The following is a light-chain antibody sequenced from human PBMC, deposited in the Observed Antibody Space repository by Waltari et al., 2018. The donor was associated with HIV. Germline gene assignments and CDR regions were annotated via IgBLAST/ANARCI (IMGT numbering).Light chain of an antibody. CDR2: STS. V-gene: IGLV7-43*01. CDR3: LLTYGGAQRYV. J-gene: IGLJ1*01. CDR1: PGAVTSGYY. Sequence: QTVVTQEPTLTVSPGGTVTLTYASSPGAVTSGYYPNWFQQKPGQAPRELIYSTSNRPSWTPARFSGSLLGGKAALTLSGVQPEDEAEYYCLLTYGGAQRYVFGTGTKVIVL.